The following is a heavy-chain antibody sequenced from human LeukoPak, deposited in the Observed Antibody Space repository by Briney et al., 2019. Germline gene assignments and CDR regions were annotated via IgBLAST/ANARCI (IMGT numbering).Heavy chain of an antibody. Sequence: PSETLSLTCTVSGGSIGSYYWSWIRQPPGKGLEWIGSIYYSGSTYYNPSLKSRVTISVDTSKNQFSLKLSSVTAADTAVYYCARDPFRRDGYFNWGQGTLVTVSS. J-gene: IGHJ4*02. CDR2: IYYSGST. CDR3: ARDPFRRDGYFN. CDR1: GGSIGSYY. V-gene: IGHV4-39*07. D-gene: IGHD5-24*01.